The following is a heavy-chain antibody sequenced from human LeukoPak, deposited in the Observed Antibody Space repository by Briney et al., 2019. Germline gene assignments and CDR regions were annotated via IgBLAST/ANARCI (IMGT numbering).Heavy chain of an antibody. V-gene: IGHV3-23*01. J-gene: IGHJ4*02. CDR3: AKRTMSAFDS. Sequence: GGSLRLSSTASGFPFRTYAMNWVRPPPGKGLEWLSGISGSGNGTYYADSVKGRFIISRDNSKNMVYLQMNSLTVEDTATYYCAKRTMSAFDSWGQGTLLIVSS. CDR2: ISGSGNGT. D-gene: IGHD5-24*01. CDR1: GFPFRTYA.